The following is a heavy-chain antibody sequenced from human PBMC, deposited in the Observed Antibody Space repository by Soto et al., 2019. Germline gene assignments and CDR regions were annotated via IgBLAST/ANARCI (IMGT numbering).Heavy chain of an antibody. V-gene: IGHV1-69*04. Sequence: SVKVACKASGGTFSSYTISWVRQAPGQGLEWMGRIIPIPGIANYAQKFQGRVTITADKSTSTAYMELSSLRSEDTAVYYCARDSQIFGVVIMAYWGQGTLVTVSS. J-gene: IGHJ4*02. D-gene: IGHD3-3*01. CDR1: GGTFSSYT. CDR3: ARDSQIFGVVIMAY. CDR2: IIPIPGIA.